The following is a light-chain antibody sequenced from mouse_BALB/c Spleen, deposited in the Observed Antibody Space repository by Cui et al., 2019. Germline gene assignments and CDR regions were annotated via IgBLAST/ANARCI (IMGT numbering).Light chain of an antibody. V-gene: IGKV8-28*01. CDR3: QNDHSYPFT. CDR2: GAS. J-gene: IGKJ4*01. Sequence: DIVMTQSPSSLSVSAGEKVTMSCKSSQSLLNSGNQKNYLAWYQQKPGQPPKLLIYGASTRESGVPDRFKGSGSGTDFTLTISSVQAEDLAVYYCQNDHSYPFTFGSGTKLEIK. CDR1: QSLLNSGNQKNY.